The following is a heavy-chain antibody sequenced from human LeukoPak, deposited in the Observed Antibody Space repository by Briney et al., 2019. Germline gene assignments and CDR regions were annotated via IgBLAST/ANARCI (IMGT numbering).Heavy chain of an antibody. D-gene: IGHD2-2*01. CDR2: IYHSGST. J-gene: IGHJ4*02. CDR1: GGSISSGGYS. Sequence: SQTLSLTCAVSGGSISSGGYSWSWIRQPPGKGLEWIGYIYHSGSTYYNPSLKSRVTISVDRSKNQFSLKLSSVTAADTAVYYCARGLRCSSTSCPTGPPFDYWGQGTLVTASS. V-gene: IGHV4-30-2*01. CDR3: ARGLRCSSTSCPTGPPFDY.